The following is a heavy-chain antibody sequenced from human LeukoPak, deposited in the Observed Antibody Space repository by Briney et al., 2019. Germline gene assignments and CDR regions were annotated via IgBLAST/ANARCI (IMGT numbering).Heavy chain of an antibody. D-gene: IGHD3-3*01. CDR3: ATMTIFGVVIDDV. V-gene: IGHV4-31*03. J-gene: IGHJ6*04. CDR1: GGSISSGGYY. Sequence: SQTLSLTCTVSGGSISSGGYYWSWIRQHPGKGLEGIGYIYYSGSTYYNPSLRSRVTISVDTSKNQFSLKLSSVTAADTAVYYCATMTIFGVVIDDVWGKGTTVTVSS. CDR2: IYYSGST.